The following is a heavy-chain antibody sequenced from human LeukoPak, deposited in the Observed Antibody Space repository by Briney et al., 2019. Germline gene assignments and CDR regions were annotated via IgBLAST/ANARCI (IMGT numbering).Heavy chain of an antibody. Sequence: SVKVSCKASGGTFSSYAISWERQAPGQGLEWMGGIIPIFGTANYAQKFQGRVTITADESTSTAYMELSSLRSEDTAVYYCASIDYYDSSGYSDYWGQGTLVTVSS. CDR2: IIPIFGTA. V-gene: IGHV1-69*13. D-gene: IGHD3-22*01. CDR3: ASIDYYDSSGYSDY. J-gene: IGHJ4*02. CDR1: GGTFSSYA.